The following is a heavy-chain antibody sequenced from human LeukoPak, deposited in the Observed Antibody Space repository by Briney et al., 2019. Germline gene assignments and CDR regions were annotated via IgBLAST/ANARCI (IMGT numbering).Heavy chain of an antibody. Sequence: ASVTVSCKASGGTFSIYAISWVRQAPGQGLEWMGGIIPIFGTANYAQKFQGRVTITADESTSTAYMELSSLRSEDTAVYYCAREFWTVTTGYYGMDVWGKGTTVTVSS. CDR2: IIPIFGTA. CDR1: GGTFSIYA. D-gene: IGHD4-17*01. J-gene: IGHJ6*04. V-gene: IGHV1-69*01. CDR3: AREFWTVTTGYYGMDV.